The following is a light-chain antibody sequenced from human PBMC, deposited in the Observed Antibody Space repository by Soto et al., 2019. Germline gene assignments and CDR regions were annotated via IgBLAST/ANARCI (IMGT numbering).Light chain of an antibody. CDR2: GAS. CDR1: QSVSSN. V-gene: IGKV3-15*01. Sequence: EIVMTQSPATLSVSPGERATLSCRASQSVSSNLAWYQQKPGQAPRLLIYGASTRATGIPARFSGSGSGTDFTLTISSLEAEDFAVYYCHQRSNWLDTFGQGTRLEIK. CDR3: HQRSNWLDT. J-gene: IGKJ5*01.